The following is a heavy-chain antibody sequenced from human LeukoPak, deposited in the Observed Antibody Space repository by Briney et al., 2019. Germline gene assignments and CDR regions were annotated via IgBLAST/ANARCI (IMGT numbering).Heavy chain of an antibody. D-gene: IGHD3-22*01. J-gene: IGHJ4*02. CDR1: GFTFSSYW. CDR2: INSDGSST. Sequence: PGGSLRLSCAASGFTFSSYWMHWVRQAPGKGLVWVSRINSDGSSTNYADSVKGRFTISRDNAKNSLYLQMNSLRAEDTAVYYCARDTRPTDRSGYYHPDYFDYWGQGTLVTVSS. V-gene: IGHV3-74*01. CDR3: ARDTRPTDRSGYYHPDYFDY.